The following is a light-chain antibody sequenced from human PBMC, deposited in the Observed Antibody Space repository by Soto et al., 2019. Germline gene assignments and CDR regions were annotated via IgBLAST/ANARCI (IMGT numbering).Light chain of an antibody. CDR2: GAS. J-gene: IGKJ2*01. CDR3: PQYNNWPPYT. Sequence: EIVMTQSPATLSVSPGERATLSCRASQSVSTNLAWFQTNPGQAPRLLIYGASSRAAGVPARFSGSGSGTEFTLTISSLQSEDFAVYYCPQYNNWPPYTFGQGTKLEIK. V-gene: IGKV3-15*01. CDR1: QSVSTN.